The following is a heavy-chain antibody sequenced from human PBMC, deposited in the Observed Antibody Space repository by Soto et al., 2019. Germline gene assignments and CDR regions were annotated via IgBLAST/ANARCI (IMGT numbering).Heavy chain of an antibody. CDR2: INAGNGNT. V-gene: IGHV1-3*05. CDR3: ARAVAVPADFDY. Sequence: QVPVVQSGAEEKKPGASVKVSCTASGYTFTGYAIHWVRQAPGQRLEWMGWINAGNGNTKYSQKFQGRVTITRDTSASTAYMELSSLRSEDTAVYYCARAVAVPADFDYWGQGTLVTVSS. J-gene: IGHJ4*02. CDR1: GYTFTGYA. D-gene: IGHD6-19*01.